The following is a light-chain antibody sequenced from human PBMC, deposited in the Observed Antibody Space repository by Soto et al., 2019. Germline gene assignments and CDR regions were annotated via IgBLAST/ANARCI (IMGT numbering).Light chain of an antibody. V-gene: IGLV2-14*03. CDR3: SSYTSSSTL. Sequence: QSALTQPASVSGSPGQSITISCTGTSSDVGGYNYVSWYQQHPGKAPKLMIYDVSPRPSGVSNRFSGSKSGNTASLTISGLQAEDEADYYCSSYTSSSTLFGGGTKLTVL. CDR1: SSDVGGYNY. J-gene: IGLJ2*01. CDR2: DVS.